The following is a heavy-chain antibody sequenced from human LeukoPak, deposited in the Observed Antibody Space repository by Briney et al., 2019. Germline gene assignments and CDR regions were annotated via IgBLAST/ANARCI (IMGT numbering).Heavy chain of an antibody. CDR3: ARDLGDYVWGSYRSYYFDY. D-gene: IGHD3-16*02. V-gene: IGHV1-2*06. CDR1: GYTFTGYY. CDR2: INPNSGGT. J-gene: IGHJ4*02. Sequence: ASVEVSCKASGYTFTGYYMHWVRQAPGQGLEWMGRINPNSGGTNYAQKFQGRVTMTRDTSISTAYMELSRLRSDDTAVYYCARDLGDYVWGSYRSYYFDYWGQGTLVTVSS.